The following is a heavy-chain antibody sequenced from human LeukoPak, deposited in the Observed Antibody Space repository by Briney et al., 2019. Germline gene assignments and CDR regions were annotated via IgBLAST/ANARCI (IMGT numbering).Heavy chain of an antibody. Sequence: GGSLRLSCAASGFTFSSYSMNWVRQAPGKGLEWVSSISSSSSSYIYYADSVKGRFTISRDNAKNSLYLQMNSLRAEDTAVYYCARGGDYGDYFDYWGQGTLVTVSS. J-gene: IGHJ4*02. V-gene: IGHV3-21*01. D-gene: IGHD4-17*01. CDR2: ISSSSSSYI. CDR1: GFTFSSYS. CDR3: ARGGDYGDYFDY.